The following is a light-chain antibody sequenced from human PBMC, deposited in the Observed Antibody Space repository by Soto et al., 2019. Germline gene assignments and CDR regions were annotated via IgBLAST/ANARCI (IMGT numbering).Light chain of an antibody. J-gene: IGKJ2*01. CDR1: QSISSY. CDR3: QYSYSTPPGYT. CDR2: AAS. V-gene: IGKV1-39*01. Sequence: DIQMTQSPSSLSASVGDRVTITCRASQSISSYLNWYQQKPGKAPKLLIYAASSSQSGVPSRFSGSGTGTDSTLTISSLQPEHVATYYCQYSYSTPPGYTFGQGTKLEIK.